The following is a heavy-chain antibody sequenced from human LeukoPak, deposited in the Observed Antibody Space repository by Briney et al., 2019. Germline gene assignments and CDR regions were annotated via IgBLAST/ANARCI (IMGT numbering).Heavy chain of an antibody. CDR1: GFTFSSYS. CDR3: AAPDSSGYYYRAFDI. D-gene: IGHD3-22*01. J-gene: IGHJ3*02. V-gene: IGHV3-21*01. Sequence: GGSLRLSCAASGFTFSSYSMNWVRQAPGKGLEWVSSISSSSSYIYYADSVKGRFTISRDNAKNSLYLQMNSLRAEDTAVYYCAAPDSSGYYYRAFDIWGQGTMVTVSS. CDR2: ISSSSSYI.